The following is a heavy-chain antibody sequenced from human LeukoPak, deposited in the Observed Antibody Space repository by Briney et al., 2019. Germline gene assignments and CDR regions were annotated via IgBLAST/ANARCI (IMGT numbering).Heavy chain of an antibody. CDR3: ARDGRGEFGRDGYMGRFDY. J-gene: IGHJ4*02. V-gene: IGHV1-18*01. CDR2: ISAYNGNT. CDR1: GYTFTSYG. Sequence: GASVKVSCKASGYTFTSYGISWVRQAPGQGLEWMGWISAYNGNTNYAQKLQGRVTMTTDTSTSTAYMELRSLRSEDTAVYYCARDGRGEFGRDGYMGRFDYWGQGTLVTVSS. D-gene: IGHD5-24*01.